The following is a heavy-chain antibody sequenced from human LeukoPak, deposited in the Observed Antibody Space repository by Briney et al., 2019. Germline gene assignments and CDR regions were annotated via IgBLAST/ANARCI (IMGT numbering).Heavy chain of an antibody. CDR3: ASSRYSDAFDI. J-gene: IGHJ3*02. Sequence: PGGSLRHTLAASGFTIPRFWMHWVGQAPGKGLEWVANIKQDGSEKYYVDSVKDRFTISRDNAKNSLYLQMSNLRAEDTDMYYCASSRYSDAFDIWGQGTMGTVSS. CDR1: GFTIPRFW. CDR2: IKQDGSEK. V-gene: IGHV3-7*01. D-gene: IGHD3-9*01.